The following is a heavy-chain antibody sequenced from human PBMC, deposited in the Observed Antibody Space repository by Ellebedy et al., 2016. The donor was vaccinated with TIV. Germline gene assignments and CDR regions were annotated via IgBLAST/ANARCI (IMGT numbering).Heavy chain of an antibody. CDR3: ASFYSSGWYALAFDC. Sequence: SVKVSXXASGGTFSSYAISWVRQAPGQGLEWMGGIIPIFGTANYAQKFQGRVTITADESTSTAYMELSSLRSEDTAVYYCASFYSSGWYALAFDCWGQGTLVTVSS. J-gene: IGHJ4*02. V-gene: IGHV1-69*13. D-gene: IGHD6-19*01. CDR1: GGTFSSYA. CDR2: IIPIFGTA.